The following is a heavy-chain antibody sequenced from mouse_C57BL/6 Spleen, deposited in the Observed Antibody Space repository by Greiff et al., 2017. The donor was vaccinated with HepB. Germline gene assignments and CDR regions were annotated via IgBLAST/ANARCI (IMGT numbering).Heavy chain of an antibody. D-gene: IGHD2-4*01. CDR1: GYTFTDYY. CDR3: ARGDDYDGVYFDY. Sequence: VQLQQSGPELVKPGASVKISCKASGYTFTDYYMNWVKQSHGKSLEWIGDINPNNGGTSYNQKFKGKATLTVDKSSSTAYMELRSLTSEDSAVYYCARGDDYDGVYFDYWGQGTTLTVSS. CDR2: INPNNGGT. J-gene: IGHJ2*01. V-gene: IGHV1-26*01.